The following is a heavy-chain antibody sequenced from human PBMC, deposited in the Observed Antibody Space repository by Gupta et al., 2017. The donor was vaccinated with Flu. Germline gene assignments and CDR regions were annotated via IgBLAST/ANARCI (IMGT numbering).Heavy chain of an antibody. D-gene: IGHD3-22*01. CDR1: GFPFYDSA. CDR3: AKDWAYYYDSSGSITAFDI. Sequence: EVQLVESGGGLVQPARSLRLSCAASGFPFYDSAMHWVRKAPGKGLEWVSGISWNSGSIGYADSVKGRFTISRDNAKNSLYLQMNSLRAEDTALYYCAKDWAYYYDSSGSITAFDIWGQGTMVTVSS. V-gene: IGHV3-9*01. CDR2: ISWNSGSI. J-gene: IGHJ3*02.